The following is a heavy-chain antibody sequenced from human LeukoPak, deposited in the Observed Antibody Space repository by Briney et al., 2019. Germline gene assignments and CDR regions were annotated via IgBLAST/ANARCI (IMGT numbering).Heavy chain of an antibody. CDR1: GFTFSSYA. J-gene: IGHJ6*03. CDR3: AKVFGYCSSTSCLNYYYMDV. D-gene: IGHD2-2*01. V-gene: IGHV3-23*01. CDR2: ISGSGGST. Sequence: GGSLRLSCAASGFTFSSYAMSWVRQAPGKGLEWVSAISGSGGSTYYADSVKGRFTISRDNSKNTLYLQMNSLRAEDTAVYYCAKVFGYCSSTSCLNYYYMDVWGKGTTVTVSS.